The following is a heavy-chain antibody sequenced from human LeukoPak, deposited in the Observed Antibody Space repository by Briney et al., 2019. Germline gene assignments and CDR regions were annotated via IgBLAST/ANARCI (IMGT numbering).Heavy chain of an antibody. D-gene: IGHD6-13*01. CDR1: GFIFSTYN. CDR3: ARDPPTYSSTW. CDR2: ISSSSSYI. Sequence: GGSLRLSCAASGFIFSTYNIDWVRQAPGKGLEWVSSISSSSSYIYYADSVKGRFTISRDNAKNSLYLQMNSLRAEDTAVYYCARDPPTYSSTWWSQGTLVTVSS. V-gene: IGHV3-21*01. J-gene: IGHJ4*02.